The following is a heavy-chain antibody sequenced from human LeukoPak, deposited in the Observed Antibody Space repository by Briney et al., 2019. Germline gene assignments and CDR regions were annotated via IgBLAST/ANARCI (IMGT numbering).Heavy chain of an antibody. J-gene: IGHJ4*02. CDR2: IKYDGSEK. V-gene: IGHV3-7*03. D-gene: IGHD1-1*01. Sequence: PGGSLRLSCVASGFTFSSYAMSWVRQAPGKGLEWVANIKYDGSEKYYVDSVNGRFTISRDNSKNTLYLQMNSLRAEDTAVYYCAKVNDLGDFDYWGQGTLVTVSS. CDR3: AKVNDLGDFDY. CDR1: GFTFSSYA.